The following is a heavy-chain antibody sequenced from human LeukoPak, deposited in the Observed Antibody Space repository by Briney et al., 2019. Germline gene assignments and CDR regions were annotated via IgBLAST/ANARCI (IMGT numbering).Heavy chain of an antibody. Sequence: GGSLRLSCATSQFKFNNYGMTWVRQAPGKGLEWVSSITGSGGRAQYADSVQGRFTISRDNSKNTLYLQMNSLRAEDTAVYYCARVNGGTWFGDPGWFDPWGQGTLVTVSS. CDR1: QFKFNNYG. V-gene: IGHV3-23*01. CDR3: ARVNGGTWFGDPGWFDP. CDR2: ITGSGGRA. J-gene: IGHJ5*02. D-gene: IGHD3-10*01.